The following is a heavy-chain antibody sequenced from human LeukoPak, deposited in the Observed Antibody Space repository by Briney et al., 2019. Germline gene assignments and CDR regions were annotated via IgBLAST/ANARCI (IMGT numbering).Heavy chain of an antibody. J-gene: IGHJ6*02. Sequence: SGGSLRLSCAASGFALSSHWMTWVRQVPGRGPEWVANVNRDGSETYNLDSVKGRFTISKDNAKNSLHLQMNSLRAEDTALYHCARNNGMDVWGQGTTVIVSS. CDR2: VNRDGSET. CDR1: GFALSSHW. CDR3: ARNNGMDV. V-gene: IGHV3-7*03.